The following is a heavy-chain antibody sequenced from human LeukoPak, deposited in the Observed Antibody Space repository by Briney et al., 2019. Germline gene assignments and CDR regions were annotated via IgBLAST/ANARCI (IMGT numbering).Heavy chain of an antibody. J-gene: IGHJ4*02. Sequence: SETLSLTCAVSGGSISSSNWWSWVRQPPGKGLEWIGEIYHSGSTNYNPSLKSRVTMSVDTSKNQFSLKLSSVTAADTAVYYCARVSLVRGAPDYYFDYWGQGTLVTVSS. CDR2: IYHSGST. V-gene: IGHV4-4*02. D-gene: IGHD3-10*01. CDR1: GGSISSSNW. CDR3: ARVSLVRGAPDYYFDY.